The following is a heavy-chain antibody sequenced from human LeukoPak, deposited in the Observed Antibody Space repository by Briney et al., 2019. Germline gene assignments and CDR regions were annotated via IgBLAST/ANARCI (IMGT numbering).Heavy chain of an antibody. J-gene: IGHJ4*02. CDR2: ITTSGGST. CDR3: AIMHGYYDGSGYWVQ. Sequence: GGSLRLSCAASGFTFSSYAMSWVRQAPGKGLEWTSFITTSGGSTSYADSVKGRFTISRDNPRNTLYMQMNSLRDEDTAVYYCAIMHGYYDGSGYWVQWGQGTLVTVSS. V-gene: IGHV3-23*01. D-gene: IGHD3-22*01. CDR1: GFTFSSYA.